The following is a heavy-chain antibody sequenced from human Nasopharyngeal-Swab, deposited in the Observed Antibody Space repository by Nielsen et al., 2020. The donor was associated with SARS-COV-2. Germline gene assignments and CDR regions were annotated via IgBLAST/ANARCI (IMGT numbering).Heavy chain of an antibody. CDR2: ISWNSGSI. J-gene: IGHJ6*02. D-gene: IGHD6-19*01. V-gene: IGHV3-9*01. CDR3: AKGRSGWSYYGMDV. Sequence: WIRQPPGKGLEWVSGISWNSGSIGYADSVKGRFTIPRDNAKNSLYLQMNSLRAEDTALYYCAKGRSGWSYYGMDVWGQGTTVIVSS.